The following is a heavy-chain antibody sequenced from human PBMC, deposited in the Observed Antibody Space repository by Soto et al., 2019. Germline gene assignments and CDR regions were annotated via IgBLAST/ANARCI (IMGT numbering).Heavy chain of an antibody. CDR2: IWYDGSNK. J-gene: IGHJ6*03. CDR3: ARDGDILTGYNYYMDV. CDR1: GFTFSSYG. D-gene: IGHD3-9*01. Sequence: GGSLRLSCAASGFTFSSYGMHWVRQAPGKGLEWVAVIWYDGSNKYYADSVKGRFTISRDNSKNTLYLKINRQRAEDTAVYNCARDGDILTGYNYYMDVWGKGTTVTVSS. V-gene: IGHV3-33*01.